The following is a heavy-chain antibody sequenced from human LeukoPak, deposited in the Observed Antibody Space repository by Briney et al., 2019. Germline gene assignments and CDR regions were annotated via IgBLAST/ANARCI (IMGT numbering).Heavy chain of an antibody. J-gene: IGHJ4*02. CDR3: ARGSTPSYYYDSSGHFDY. D-gene: IGHD3-22*01. V-gene: IGHV1-18*01. CDR2: ISAYNGNT. CDR1: GYTLTELS. Sequence: ASVKVSCKVSGYTLTELSMHWVRQAPGQGLEWMGWISAYNGNTNYAQKLQGRVTMTTDTSTSTAYMELRSLRSDDTAVYYCARGSTPSYYYDSSGHFDYWGQGTLVTVSS.